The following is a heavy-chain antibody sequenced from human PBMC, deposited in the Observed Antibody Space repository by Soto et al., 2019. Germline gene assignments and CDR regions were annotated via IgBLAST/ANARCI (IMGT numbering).Heavy chain of an antibody. CDR1: GFTFSRFA. CDR3: ARDFYGSGISKYYYYYYMDV. D-gene: IGHD3-10*01. CDR2: ISDSGGST. Sequence: PGGSLRLSCAASGFTFSRFAMNWVRQAPGKGLEWVSAISDSGGSTYYADSVKGRFTISRDNAKNTLYLQMNSLRAEDTAVHYCARDFYGSGISKYYYYYYMDVWGKGTTVTVSS. V-gene: IGHV3-23*01. J-gene: IGHJ6*03.